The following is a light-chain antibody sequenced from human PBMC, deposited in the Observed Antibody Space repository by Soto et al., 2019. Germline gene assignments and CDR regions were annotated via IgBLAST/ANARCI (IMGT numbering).Light chain of an antibody. Sequence: ETVLTQSRATLSLSPGQRATLSCRASESVTSNLLAWYQQKTGQPPRLLIYGASSRATGIPDRFSGSGSGTDFTLTISRLEPEDFAVYYCQQYGSSYAFGQGTKLDIK. CDR3: QQYGSSYA. J-gene: IGKJ2*01. V-gene: IGKV3-20*01. CDR1: ESVTSNL. CDR2: GAS.